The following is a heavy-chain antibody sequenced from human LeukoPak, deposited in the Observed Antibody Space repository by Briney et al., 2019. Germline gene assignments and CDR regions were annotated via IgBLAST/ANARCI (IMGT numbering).Heavy chain of an antibody. J-gene: IGHJ4*02. CDR2: ISGSGGST. Sequence: PGRSLRLSCKASGFTFDDYAMHWVRQAPGKGLEWVSGISGSGGSTFYADSVKGRFTISRDDSKNTLYLQMNSLRVEDTTVYYCAKARGYNGYDFCDYWGQGTLVTVSS. D-gene: IGHD5-12*01. CDR3: AKARGYNGYDFCDY. V-gene: IGHV3-23*01. CDR1: GFTFDDYA.